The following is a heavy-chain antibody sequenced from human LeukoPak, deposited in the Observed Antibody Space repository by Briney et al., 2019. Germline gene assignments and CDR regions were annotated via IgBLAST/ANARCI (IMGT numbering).Heavy chain of an antibody. CDR3: AKSRYYYDSSGYSPSDY. Sequence: GGSLRLSCAASGFTFSSYGMHWVRQAPGKGLVWVAVIWYDGSNKYYADSVKGRFTISRDNSKNTLYLQMNSLRAEDTAVYYCAKSRYYYDSSGYSPSDYWGQGTLVTVSS. V-gene: IGHV3-33*06. CDR1: GFTFSSYG. D-gene: IGHD3-22*01. CDR2: IWYDGSNK. J-gene: IGHJ4*02.